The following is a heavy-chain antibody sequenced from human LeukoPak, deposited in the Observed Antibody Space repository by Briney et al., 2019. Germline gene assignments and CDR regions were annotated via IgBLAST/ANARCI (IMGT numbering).Heavy chain of an antibody. CDR1: GGSISGYY. J-gene: IGHJ4*02. CDR3: ARLDAAAGRYLQFFY. D-gene: IGHD5-24*01. CDR2: IYYSGST. V-gene: IGHV4-59*08. Sequence: SETLSLTCTVSGGSISGYYWSWIRQPPGKGLEWIGYIYYSGSTNYNPSLKSRVTISVDTSKNQFSLKLSSVTAADTAVYYCARLDAAAGRYLQFFYWGQGTLVTVSS.